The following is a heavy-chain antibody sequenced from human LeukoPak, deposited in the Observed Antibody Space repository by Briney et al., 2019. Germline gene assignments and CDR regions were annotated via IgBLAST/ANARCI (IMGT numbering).Heavy chain of an antibody. Sequence: PGGSLRLSCAVSGSIFSSSWMSWVRQAPGKGLEWVANIKKDGSEKYYVDSVKGRFTISRDSAKNSLYLQMDSLRVEDTAVYYCVRLSTSVAGADYWGQGTLVTVSS. CDR1: GSIFSSSW. J-gene: IGHJ4*02. D-gene: IGHD6-19*01. CDR3: VRLSTSVAGADY. CDR2: IKKDGSEK. V-gene: IGHV3-7*01.